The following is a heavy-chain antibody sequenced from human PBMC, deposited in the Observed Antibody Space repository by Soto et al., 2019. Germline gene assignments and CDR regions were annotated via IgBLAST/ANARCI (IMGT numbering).Heavy chain of an antibody. CDR2: INESGST. V-gene: IGHV4-34*01. CDR1: GQPFSGHS. CDR3: ARGSGIVALPGELEDVKYDD. D-gene: IGHD1-1*01. J-gene: IGHJ4*02. Sequence: QVQLQQWGAGLVKPSETLSLSCAVYGQPFSGHSWAWIRQPPGKGLEWIGEINESGSTHYNPSLKGRVTNSTATPKNQFFLKLSSVSAADTAAYFCARGSGIVALPGELEDVKYDDWGQGTLVNVSS.